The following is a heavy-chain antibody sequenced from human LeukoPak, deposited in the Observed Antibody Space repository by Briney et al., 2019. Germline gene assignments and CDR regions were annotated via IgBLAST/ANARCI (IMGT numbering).Heavy chain of an antibody. Sequence: ASVTVSFKASGYTFTIYGISWVRQAPGQGLEWMGWISAYNGNTNYAQKLQGRVTMTTDTSTSTAYMELRSLRSDDTAVYYCARTYCSSTSCYRFDHWGQGTLVTVSS. CDR3: ARTYCSSTSCYRFDH. CDR2: ISAYNGNT. V-gene: IGHV1-18*01. J-gene: IGHJ5*02. CDR1: GYTFTIYG. D-gene: IGHD2-2*01.